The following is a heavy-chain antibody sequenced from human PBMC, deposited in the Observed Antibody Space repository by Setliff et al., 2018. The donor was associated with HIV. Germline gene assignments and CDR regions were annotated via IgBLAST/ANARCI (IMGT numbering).Heavy chain of an antibody. V-gene: IGHV4-39*07. D-gene: IGHD3-3*01. Sequence: SETLSLTCTVSGGSISSSSYYWGWIRQPPGKGLEWIGYIYYSGSTYYNPSLKSRVTISVDTSKNQVSLRLSPATAADTAVYYCAREAPAEPTRYYNFWSGYPDWFDPWGQGTLVTVSS. CDR3: AREAPAEPTRYYNFWSGYPDWFDP. J-gene: IGHJ5*02. CDR2: IYYSGST. CDR1: GGSISSSSYY.